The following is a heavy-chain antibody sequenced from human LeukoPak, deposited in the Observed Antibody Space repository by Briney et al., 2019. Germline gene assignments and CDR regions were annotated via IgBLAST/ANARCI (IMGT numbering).Heavy chain of an antibody. CDR3: AGTPWFGELTLDY. Sequence: GASVKVSCKASGFTFTSSTIQWVRQARGQRLGWIGWIVVGSGNTNYAQKFQERVIITRDTSTTTVYMELRSLRSEDTAVYYCAGTPWFGELTLDYWGQGTLVTVSS. J-gene: IGHJ4*02. CDR1: GFTFTSST. D-gene: IGHD3-10*01. V-gene: IGHV1-58*02. CDR2: IVVGSGNT.